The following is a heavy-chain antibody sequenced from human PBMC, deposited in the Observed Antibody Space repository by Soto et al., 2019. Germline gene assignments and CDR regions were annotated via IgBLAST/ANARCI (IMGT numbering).Heavy chain of an antibody. D-gene: IGHD6-6*01. CDR3: AGRIAARPGVSQY. V-gene: IGHV1-69*06. J-gene: IGHJ4*02. CDR2: IIPIFGTA. Sequence: QVQLVQSGAEVKKPGSSVKVSCKASGGTFSSYAISWVRQAPGQGLEWMGGIIPIFGTANYAQKFQGRVTITADKSRGTAYMDLSSLRSADTAVYYCAGRIAARPGVSQYWGQGTLVTVAS. CDR1: GGTFSSYA.